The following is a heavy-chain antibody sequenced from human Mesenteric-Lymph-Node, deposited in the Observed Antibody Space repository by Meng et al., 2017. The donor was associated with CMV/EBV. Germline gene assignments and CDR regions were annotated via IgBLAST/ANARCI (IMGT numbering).Heavy chain of an antibody. Sequence: GESLKISCAASGFTFSSYEMNWVRQAPGKGLEWVGRIKSKAFGETTDYAAPVKGRFTISRDDSKNTVYLQMNSLKTEDTAVYYCTRGAPTGTFFDYWGQGTLVTVSS. D-gene: IGHD6-13*01. J-gene: IGHJ4*02. CDR3: TRGAPTGTFFDY. CDR1: GFTFSSYE. V-gene: IGHV3-15*01. CDR2: IKSKAFGETT.